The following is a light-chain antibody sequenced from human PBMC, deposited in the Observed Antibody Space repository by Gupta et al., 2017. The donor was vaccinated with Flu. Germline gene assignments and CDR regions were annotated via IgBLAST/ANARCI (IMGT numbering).Light chain of an antibody. CDR2: ADS. V-gene: IGLV3-21*02. J-gene: IGLJ3*02. Sequence: GQTAMISCGGNDVGSRSVQWYQQRPGQAPVLVAYADSDRPSGIPERISGSNSGGTATLTISGVEAGDEAVYYCQVWDITSDLVVFGGGTQLTVL. CDR1: DVGSRS. CDR3: QVWDITSDLVV.